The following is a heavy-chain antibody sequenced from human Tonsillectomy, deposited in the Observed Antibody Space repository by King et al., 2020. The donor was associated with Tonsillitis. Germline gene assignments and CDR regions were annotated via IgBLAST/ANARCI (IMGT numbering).Heavy chain of an antibody. D-gene: IGHD5-12*01. CDR1: GFTFSNAW. J-gene: IGHJ4*02. CDR3: TTAPRIVATDY. CDR2: IKSKTDGGTT. Sequence: VQLVESGGGLVKPGGSLRLSCEASGFTFSNAWMSWVRQAPGKGLECVGRIKSKTDGGTTDYAAPVKGRFTISRDDSKNTLYLQMNSLKTEDTAVYYCTTAPRIVATDYWGQGTLVTVSS. V-gene: IGHV3-15*01.